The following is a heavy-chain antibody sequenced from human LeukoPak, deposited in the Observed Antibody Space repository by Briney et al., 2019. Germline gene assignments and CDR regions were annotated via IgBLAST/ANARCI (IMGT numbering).Heavy chain of an antibody. CDR2: ISWNSGSI. V-gene: IGHV3-9*03. J-gene: IGHJ4*02. Sequence: GGSLRLSCAASGFTFDDYAMHWVRQAPGKGLEWVSGISWNSGSIGYADSVKGRFTISRDNAKNSLYLQMNSLRAEDVALYYCAKDIGPDYYDSSGYDYWGQGTLVTVSS. CDR1: GFTFDDYA. CDR3: AKDIGPDYYDSSGYDY. D-gene: IGHD3-22*01.